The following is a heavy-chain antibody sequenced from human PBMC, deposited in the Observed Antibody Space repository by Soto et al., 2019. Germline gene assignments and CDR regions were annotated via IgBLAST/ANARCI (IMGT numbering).Heavy chain of an antibody. J-gene: IGHJ6*02. V-gene: IGHV4-31*03. CDR2: IYYSGST. CDR1: GGSISSGGYY. Sequence: QVQLQESGPGLVKPSQTLSLTCTVSGGSISSGGYYWSWIRQHPGKGLEWIGYIYYSGSTYYNPYLKSRVTISVDTSKNQFSLKLSSVTAADTAVYYCARVVGTYCSSTSCYRGHMDVWGQGTTVTVSS. D-gene: IGHD2-2*02. CDR3: ARVVGTYCSSTSCYRGHMDV.